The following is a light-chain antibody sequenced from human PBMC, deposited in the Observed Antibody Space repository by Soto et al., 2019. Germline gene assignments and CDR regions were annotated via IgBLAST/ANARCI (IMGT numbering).Light chain of an antibody. CDR1: QSISSW. J-gene: IGKJ1*01. V-gene: IGKV1-5*03. CDR3: QQYDSFPRT. CDR2: KAS. Sequence: DIQMTQSPSTLSASVGDRVTITCRASQSISSWLAWYQQKPGKAPKLLIYKASSLESGVPSRFSGRGSGTDFTLTISCLQPDDFATYYCQQYDSFPRTFGHGTKVEIK.